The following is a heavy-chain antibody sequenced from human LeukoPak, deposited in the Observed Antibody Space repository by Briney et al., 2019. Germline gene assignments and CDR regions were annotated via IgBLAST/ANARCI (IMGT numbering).Heavy chain of an antibody. D-gene: IGHD4-17*01. J-gene: IGHJ5*02. Sequence: GRSLRLSCAASGFTLSSYGMHWVRQAPGKGLGWVAVIRYDGSNKYYADSVKGRFTISRDNSKNTLYLQMNSLRAEDTAVYYCARDQAVTTVNWFDPWGQGTLVTVSS. V-gene: IGHV3-33*01. CDR1: GFTLSSYG. CDR3: ARDQAVTTVNWFDP. CDR2: IRYDGSNK.